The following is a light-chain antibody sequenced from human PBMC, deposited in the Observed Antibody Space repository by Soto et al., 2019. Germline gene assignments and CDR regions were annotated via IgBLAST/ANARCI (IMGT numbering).Light chain of an antibody. V-gene: IGLV2-14*01. J-gene: IGLJ3*02. CDR2: EVT. Sequence: QSALTQPASVSGSPGQSITISCTGTSVDVGSNNFVSWFQQHPGKAPKLMIYEVTNRPSGVSYRFSGSKSGNTASLTISGLQAEDEADYYCSSFTTANTWVFGGGTKLTVL. CDR3: SSFTTANTWV. CDR1: SVDVGSNNF.